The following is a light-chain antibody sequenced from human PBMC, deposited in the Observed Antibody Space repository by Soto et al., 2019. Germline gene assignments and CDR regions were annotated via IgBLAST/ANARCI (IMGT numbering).Light chain of an antibody. CDR2: LDSDGSP. Sequence: QSVLTQSPSASASLGASVKLTCTLSSGHSTYAIAWHQQQPEKGPRYLMKLDSDGSPSKGDGIPDRFSGSSSGAERYLTISSLQSEDEADYYCQTWAPVPDWVFGGGTKLTVL. CDR3: QTWAPVPDWV. CDR1: SGHSTYA. V-gene: IGLV4-69*01. J-gene: IGLJ3*02.